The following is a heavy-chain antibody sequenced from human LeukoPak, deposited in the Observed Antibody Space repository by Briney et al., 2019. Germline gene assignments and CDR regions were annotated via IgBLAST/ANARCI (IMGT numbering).Heavy chain of an antibody. J-gene: IGHJ4*02. Sequence: GSLRLSCAASGFTFSSYSMNWVRQAPGKGLEWIGKIYNSETTYYNPSLKSRVTISMDASKNQFSLNLNSVTAADTAVYYCARHWDRWGGSFWGQGTLVTVSS. CDR2: IYNSETT. D-gene: IGHD3-16*01. CDR1: GFTFSSYSMN. CDR3: ARHWDRWGGSF. V-gene: IGHV4-59*08.